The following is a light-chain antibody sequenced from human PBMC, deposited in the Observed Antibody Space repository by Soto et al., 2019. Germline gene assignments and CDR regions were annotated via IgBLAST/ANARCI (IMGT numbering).Light chain of an antibody. CDR2: DAA. V-gene: IGKV3-11*01. CDR1: QSVGSY. CDR3: QQGNNWPLFT. Sequence: EIVLSQSPATLSLSPGERATLSCRASQSVGSYFAWYQQKPGQGPRLLIYDAAYRATGIPARFSGSGSGTDFTLTVSSLEPEDFAVYYCQQGNNWPLFTFGPGNKVDIK. J-gene: IGKJ3*01.